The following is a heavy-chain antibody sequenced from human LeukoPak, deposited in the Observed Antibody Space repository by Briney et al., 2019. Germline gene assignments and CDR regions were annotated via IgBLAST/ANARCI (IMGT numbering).Heavy chain of an antibody. Sequence: GGSLRLSCAASGYTFNRYSMSWVRQAPGKGREWVSAISGSGDSTYYAHSVKGRFTISRDNSKNTLYLQMNSLKVEDTALYYWAKGAGPRPPYYYGVDVWGLGTTLTVSS. CDR3: AKGAGPRPPYYYGVDV. CDR2: ISGSGDST. CDR1: GYTFNRYS. V-gene: IGHV3-23*01. D-gene: IGHD6-6*01. J-gene: IGHJ6*02.